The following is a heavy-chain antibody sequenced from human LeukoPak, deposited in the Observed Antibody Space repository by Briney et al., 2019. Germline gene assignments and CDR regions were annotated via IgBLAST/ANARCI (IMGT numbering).Heavy chain of an antibody. V-gene: IGHV3-30-3*01. CDR2: ISDDGSNK. D-gene: IGHD4-23*01. J-gene: IGHJ4*02. Sequence: GSLRLSCVVSGFTFSSYAMHWVRQAPGKGLEWVAVISDDGSNKYYADSVKGRFFISGDNSKNTLYLQMNSLRPEDTAVYYCPVVEDGGNADYWGQGTLVTVSS. CDR3: PVVEDGGNADY. CDR1: GFTFSSYA.